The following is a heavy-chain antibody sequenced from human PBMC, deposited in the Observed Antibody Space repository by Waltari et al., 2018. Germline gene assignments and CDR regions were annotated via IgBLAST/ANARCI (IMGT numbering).Heavy chain of an antibody. V-gene: IGHV4-39*01. J-gene: IGHJ4*02. CDR1: GGSISSGSYY. CDR2: IYYSGST. D-gene: IGHD4-17*01. Sequence: QVQLQESGPGLVKPSQTLSLTCTVSGGSISSGSYYWSWIRQPAGKGLEWIGSIYYSGSTYYNPSLKSRVTISVDTSKNQFSLKLSSVTAADTAVYYCAKHDYGDYNFAYWGQGTLVTVSS. CDR3: AKHDYGDYNFAY.